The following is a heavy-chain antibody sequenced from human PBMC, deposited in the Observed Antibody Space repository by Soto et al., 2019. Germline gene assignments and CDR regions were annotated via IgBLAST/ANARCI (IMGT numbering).Heavy chain of an antibody. CDR1: GFSLTSNGVG. CDR3: AHRLGVVAFETDQPPPSFYFDP. Sequence: SGPTLVNPTEALTLTCSFSGFSLTSNGVGVGWFRQPPGKALEWLALIYWNDDQRHNPALKSRLTITKDTSKNQVVLTMANMDPVDTGTFFCAHRLGVVAFETDQPPPSFYFDPWGQGTLVTVSS. CDR2: IYWNDDQ. J-gene: IGHJ5*02. V-gene: IGHV2-5*01. D-gene: IGHD2-15*01.